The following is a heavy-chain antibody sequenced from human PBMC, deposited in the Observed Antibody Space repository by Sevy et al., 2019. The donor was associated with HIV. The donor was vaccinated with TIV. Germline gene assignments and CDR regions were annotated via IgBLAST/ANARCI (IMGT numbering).Heavy chain of an antibody. D-gene: IGHD4-17*01. CDR2: ISSSGSTI. V-gene: IGHV3-11*04. CDR3: ARDLSTVTTNHYFDY. CDR1: GFTFSDYY. J-gene: IGHJ4*02. Sequence: GESLKISCAASGFTFSDYYMSWIRQAPGKGLEWVSSISSSGSTIYYADSVKGRFTISRDNAKNSLYLQMNSLRAEDTAVYFCARDLSTVTTNHYFDYWGQGTLVTVSS.